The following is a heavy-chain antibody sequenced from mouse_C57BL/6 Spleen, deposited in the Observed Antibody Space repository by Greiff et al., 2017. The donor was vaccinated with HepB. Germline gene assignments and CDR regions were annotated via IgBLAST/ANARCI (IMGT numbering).Heavy chain of an antibody. D-gene: IGHD3-3*01. CDR1: GYTFTDYE. CDR3: TRSEGSEYYFDY. CDR2: IDPETGGT. Sequence: VQRVESGAELVRPGASVTLSCKASGYTFTDYEMHWVKQTPVHGLEWIGAIDPETGGTAYNQKFKGKAILTADKSSSTAYMELRSLTSEDSAVYYCTRSEGSEYYFDYWGQGTTLTVSS. V-gene: IGHV1-15*01. J-gene: IGHJ2*01.